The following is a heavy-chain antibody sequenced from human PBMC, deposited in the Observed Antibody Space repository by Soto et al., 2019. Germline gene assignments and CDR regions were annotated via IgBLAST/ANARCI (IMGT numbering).Heavy chain of an antibody. CDR2: INAGNGNT. CDR3: ARSGFFYYDSSGYRSFDY. CDR1: GYTFTSYA. D-gene: IGHD3-22*01. V-gene: IGHV1-3*01. J-gene: IGHJ4*02. Sequence: ASVKVSCKASGYTFTSYAMHWVRQAPGERLEWMGWINAGNGNTKYSQKFQGRVTITRDTSASTAYMELSSLRSEDTAVYYCARSGFFYYDSSGYRSFDYWGQGTLVTVYS.